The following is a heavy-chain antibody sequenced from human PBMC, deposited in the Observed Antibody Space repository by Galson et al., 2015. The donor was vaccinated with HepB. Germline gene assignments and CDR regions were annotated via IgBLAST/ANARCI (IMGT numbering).Heavy chain of an antibody. CDR1: GFTFSSYW. D-gene: IGHD1-14*01. CDR2: INRDGSEK. V-gene: IGHV3-7*03. CDR3: GKEGEPLGGWIDP. Sequence: SLRLSCAASGFTFSSYWMSWFRQAPGKGLEWVANINRDGSEKNYVGSLKGRFTISRGNARNSLYLQMNSLRAEDTAMYYCGKEGEPLGGWIDPWGQGTQVIVSS. J-gene: IGHJ5*02.